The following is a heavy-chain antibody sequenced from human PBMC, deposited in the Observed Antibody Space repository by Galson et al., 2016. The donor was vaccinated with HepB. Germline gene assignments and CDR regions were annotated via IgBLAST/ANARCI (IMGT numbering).Heavy chain of an antibody. J-gene: IGHJ4*02. CDR1: GFSFSIYG. Sequence: SLRLSCAASGFSFSIYGMNWVRQAPGKGLEWVAYISSSSSEMSYADAVTGRFTISRDNDENFLFLQMSGLGAEDTAVYYCVRGGAARPDYWGQGILVTVSS. D-gene: IGHD6-6*01. CDR2: ISSSSSEM. V-gene: IGHV3-48*01. CDR3: VRGGAARPDY.